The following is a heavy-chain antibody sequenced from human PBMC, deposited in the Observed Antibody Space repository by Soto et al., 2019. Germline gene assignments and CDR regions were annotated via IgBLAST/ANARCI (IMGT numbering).Heavy chain of an antibody. CDR1: GFTFSSYA. J-gene: IGHJ4*02. D-gene: IGHD2-2*01. CDR2: ISGSGGST. CDR3: AKSSRIKTIVVVPAAMDY. Sequence: PGGSLGLSCAASGFTFSSYAMSWVRQAPGKGLEWVSAISGSGGSTYYADSVKGRFTISRDNSKNTLYLQMNSLRAEDTAVYYCAKSSRIKTIVVVPAAMDYWGQGTLVTVSS. V-gene: IGHV3-23*01.